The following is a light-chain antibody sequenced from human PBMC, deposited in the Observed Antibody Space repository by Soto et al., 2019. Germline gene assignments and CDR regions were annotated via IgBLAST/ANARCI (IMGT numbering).Light chain of an antibody. CDR3: SSYTSSSTYV. CDR1: SSDVGSYNR. Sequence: QSAPTQPPSVSGSPGQSVTISCTGTSSDVGSYNRVSWYQQPPGTAPKLMIYEVSNRPSGVPDRFSGSKSGNTASLTISGLQAEDEADYYCSSYTSSSTYVFGTGTSSPS. V-gene: IGLV2-18*02. CDR2: EVS. J-gene: IGLJ1*01.